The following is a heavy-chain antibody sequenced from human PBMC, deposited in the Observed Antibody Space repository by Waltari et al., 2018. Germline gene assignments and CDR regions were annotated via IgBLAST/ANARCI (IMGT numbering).Heavy chain of an antibody. CDR2: IYYSGGT. CDR3: ASLNCGGDCYARPGEFDY. D-gene: IGHD2-21*01. J-gene: IGHJ4*02. V-gene: IGHV4-30-4*08. Sequence: QVQLQESGPGLVKPSQTLSLTCTVSGASITTGNYYWSWIRQPPGKGLEWIGYIYYSGGTYYNPSLKSRVTISVDTSKTQFSLKLSSVTAADTAVYYCASLNCGGDCYARPGEFDYWGQGTLVTVSS. CDR1: GASITTGNYY.